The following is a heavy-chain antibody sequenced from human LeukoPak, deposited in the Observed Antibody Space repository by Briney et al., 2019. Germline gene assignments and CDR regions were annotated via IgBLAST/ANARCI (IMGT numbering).Heavy chain of an antibody. J-gene: IGHJ4*02. CDR3: ARGDGYGVFDY. CDR2: MNSDGSST. CDR1: GLTFRNAW. V-gene: IGHV3-74*01. Sequence: PGGSLRLSCAASGLTFRNAWMSWVRQAPGKGLEWVGRMNSDGSSTNYADSVKGRFTISRDNAKNTLYLQVNSLRAEDTAVYYCARGDGYGVFDYWGQGTLVTVSS. D-gene: IGHD5-24*01.